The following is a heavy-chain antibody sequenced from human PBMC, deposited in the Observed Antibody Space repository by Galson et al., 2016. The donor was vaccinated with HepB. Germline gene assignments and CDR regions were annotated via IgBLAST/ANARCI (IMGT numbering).Heavy chain of an antibody. Sequence: SLRLSCAASGFTFSAYAMTWVRQVPGQGLEWVSGILDNGETTYYAGSVKGRFTISRDNFKDMLYLQVNNLRADDTAVYYCARAAQWESDFWGQGTLVIVSS. V-gene: IGHV3-23*01. D-gene: IGHD1-26*01. CDR3: ARAAQWESDF. J-gene: IGHJ4*02. CDR1: GFTFSAYA. CDR2: ILDNGETT.